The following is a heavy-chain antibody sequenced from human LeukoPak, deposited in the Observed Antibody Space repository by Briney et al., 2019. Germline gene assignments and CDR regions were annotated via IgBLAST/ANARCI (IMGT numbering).Heavy chain of an antibody. CDR1: GYSFTNYY. Sequence: ASVKVSCKASGYSFTNYYMHWVRQAPGQGLEWMGMINPSGGSTTYAQKFQGRVTMTRDMSTSTVYMELSSLTSEDTAVYYCARTRGYYFDYWGQGALVTVSS. CDR3: ARTRGYYFDY. V-gene: IGHV1-46*01. J-gene: IGHJ4*02. CDR2: INPSGGST.